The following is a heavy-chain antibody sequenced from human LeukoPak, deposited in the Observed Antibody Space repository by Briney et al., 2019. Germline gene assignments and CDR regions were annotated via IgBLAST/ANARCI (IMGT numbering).Heavy chain of an antibody. Sequence: GGSLRLSCAASGFTFSSYAMSWVRQAPGKGLEWVSATSGSGGSTYYADSVKGRFTISRDNSKNTLYLQMNSLRAEDTAVYYCAKETIAVAELFYYYYYGMDVWGQGTTVTVSS. D-gene: IGHD6-19*01. CDR1: GFTFSSYA. CDR2: TSGSGGST. J-gene: IGHJ6*02. V-gene: IGHV3-23*01. CDR3: AKETIAVAELFYYYYYGMDV.